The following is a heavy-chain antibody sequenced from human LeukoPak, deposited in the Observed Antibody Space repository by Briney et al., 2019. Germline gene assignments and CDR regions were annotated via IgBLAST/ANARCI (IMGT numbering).Heavy chain of an antibody. Sequence: EASVKVSCKASGGTFSSYAISWVRQAPGQGLEWMGGIIPIFGTANYAQKFQGRVTITADKSTSTAYMELSSLRSEDTAVYYCARDYGYGDTMIVATYNWFDPWGQGTLVTVSS. V-gene: IGHV1-69*06. CDR2: IIPIFGTA. J-gene: IGHJ5*02. CDR3: ARDYGYGDTMIVATYNWFDP. CDR1: GGTFSSYA. D-gene: IGHD3-22*01.